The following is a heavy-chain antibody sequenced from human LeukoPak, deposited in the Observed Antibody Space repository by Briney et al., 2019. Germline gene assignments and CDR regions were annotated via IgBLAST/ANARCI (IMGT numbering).Heavy chain of an antibody. CDR3: ARNYYDFWSGYPSSYYYYYMDV. D-gene: IGHD3-3*01. Sequence: ASVKVSCKASGYTFTSYDINWVPQATGQGLEWMGWMNPNSGNTGYAQKFQGRVTITRNTSISTAYMELSSLRSEDTAVYYCARNYYDFWSGYPSSYYYYYMDVWGKGTTVTVSS. V-gene: IGHV1-8*03. CDR2: MNPNSGNT. J-gene: IGHJ6*03. CDR1: GYTFTSYD.